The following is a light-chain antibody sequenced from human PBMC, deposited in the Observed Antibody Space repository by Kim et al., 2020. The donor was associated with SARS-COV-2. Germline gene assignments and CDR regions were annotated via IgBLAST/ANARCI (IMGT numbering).Light chain of an antibody. V-gene: IGKV1-16*02. CDR1: QGIINC. CDR3: QQYNNCPRT. CDR2: DAS. J-gene: IGKJ1*01. Sequence: ASVGDRVTITCRGSQGIINCLAWFQQKPGEAPNSLIYDASSLQSGVPSKFCGSGCGTDFTLPISSLQPQDFSTYYCQQYNNCPRTFGQGTKVDIK.